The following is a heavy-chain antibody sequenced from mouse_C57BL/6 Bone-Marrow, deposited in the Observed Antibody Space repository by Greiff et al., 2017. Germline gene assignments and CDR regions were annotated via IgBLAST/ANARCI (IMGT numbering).Heavy chain of an antibody. Sequence: VQLQQSGPELVKPGASVKISCKASGYTFTDYYMHWVKQSPGKSLEWIGDINPNNGGTSYNQKFKGKATLTVDKSSSTAYMERRSLTSEDSAVYYCARSPVVPYYYAMDYWGQGTSVTVSS. CDR2: INPNNGGT. CDR3: ARSPVVPYYYAMDY. CDR1: GYTFTDYY. J-gene: IGHJ4*01. V-gene: IGHV1-26*01. D-gene: IGHD1-1*01.